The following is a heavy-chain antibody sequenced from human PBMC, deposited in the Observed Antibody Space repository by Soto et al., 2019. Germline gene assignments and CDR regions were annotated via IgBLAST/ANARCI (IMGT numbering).Heavy chain of an antibody. CDR3: ASGDRAHDY. V-gene: IGHV4-34*01. CDR2: INHSGST. J-gene: IGHJ4*02. Sequence: PSETLSLTCAVYGGSFSGYYWSWIRQPPGKGLEWIGEINHSGSTNYNPSLKSRVTISVDTSKNQFSLKLSSVTAADTAVYYCASGDRAHDYWGQETRVTVSS. D-gene: IGHD1-26*01. CDR1: GGSFSGYY.